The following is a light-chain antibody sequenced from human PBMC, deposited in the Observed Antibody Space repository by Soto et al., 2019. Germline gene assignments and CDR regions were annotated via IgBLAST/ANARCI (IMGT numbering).Light chain of an antibody. CDR3: QQYNTYPT. CDR1: QSISSW. J-gene: IGKJ3*01. V-gene: IGKV1-5*03. Sequence: DIQMTQSPSTLSASVGDRVTITCRASQSISSWLAWYQQKPGKAPKVLIYEASNLESGVPSRFGGSGSGTEFTLTISSLQPDDFATYYCQQYNTYPTFGPGTKVDIK. CDR2: EAS.